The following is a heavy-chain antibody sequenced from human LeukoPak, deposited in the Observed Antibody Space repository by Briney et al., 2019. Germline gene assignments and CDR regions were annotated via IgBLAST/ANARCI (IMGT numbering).Heavy chain of an antibody. CDR1: GGSVSSGSYY. D-gene: IGHD4-17*01. CDR3: ARALWDYGYLGFDY. J-gene: IGHJ4*02. CDR2: IYYSGST. Sequence: SETLSLTCTVSGGSVSSGSYYWSWIRQPPGKGLEWIGYIYYSGSTNYNPSLKSRVTISVDTSKNQFSLKLSSVTAADTAVYYCARALWDYGYLGFDYWGQGTLVTVFS. V-gene: IGHV4-61*01.